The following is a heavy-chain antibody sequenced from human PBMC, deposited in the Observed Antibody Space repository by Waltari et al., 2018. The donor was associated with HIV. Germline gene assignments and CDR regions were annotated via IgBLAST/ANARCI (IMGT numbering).Heavy chain of an antibody. D-gene: IGHD2-15*01. V-gene: IGHV4-39*07. CDR2: IYYSGST. CDR1: GGPIRSSSYY. Sequence: QLQLQESGPGLVKPSEPLSLTCTVYGGPIRSSSYYWGWIRQPPGKGLEWIGSIYYSGSTYYNPSLKSRVTISVDTSKNQFSLKLSSVTAADTAVYYCARERYCSGGSCPFDYWGQGTLVTVSS. J-gene: IGHJ4*02. CDR3: ARERYCSGGSCPFDY.